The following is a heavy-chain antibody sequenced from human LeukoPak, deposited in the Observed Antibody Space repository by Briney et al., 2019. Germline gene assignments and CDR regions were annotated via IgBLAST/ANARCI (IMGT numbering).Heavy chain of an antibody. V-gene: IGHV5-51*01. D-gene: IGHD1-26*01. Sequence: GESLKISCKGSGYSFTSYWIGWVRQMPGKGLEWMGIIYPGDSDTRYSPSFQGQVTISADKSINTAYLQWSSLKASDTAMYYCARAVWWAGRPPLFDYWGQGTMVTVSS. J-gene: IGHJ4*02. CDR1: GYSFTSYW. CDR3: ARAVWWAGRPPLFDY. CDR2: IYPGDSDT.